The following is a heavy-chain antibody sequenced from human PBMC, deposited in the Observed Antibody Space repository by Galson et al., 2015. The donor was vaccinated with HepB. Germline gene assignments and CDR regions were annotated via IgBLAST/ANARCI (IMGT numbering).Heavy chain of an antibody. D-gene: IGHD3-3*01. CDR2: ISDTGGST. J-gene: IGHJ3*02. V-gene: IGHV3-23*01. Sequence: SLRLSCAASGFTFSNSAMSWVRQAPGKGLEWVSAISDTGGSTYYADSVKGRLTISRDNSKNTLFLQMNSLRAEDTAVYYCAKDFVLHIWGQGTMVTVSS. CDR3: AKDFVLHI. CDR1: GFTFSNSA.